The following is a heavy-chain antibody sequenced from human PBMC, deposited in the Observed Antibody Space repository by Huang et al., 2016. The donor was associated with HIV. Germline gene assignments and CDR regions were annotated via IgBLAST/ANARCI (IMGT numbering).Heavy chain of an antibody. V-gene: IGHV4-39*01. CDR1: GGSITDSNYY. D-gene: IGHD3-10*01. J-gene: IGHJ4*02. CDR3: ARHFGSWSGYFDS. CDR2: IYYSGDT. Sequence: QLQLQESGPGLVRPSETLSLICTVSGGSITDSNYYWGWIRQPPGKGLEWIGSIYYSGDTDSNPSLKSRVTMSVDTSKKRFSLDIRSVAVADTAICYCARHFGSWSGYFDSWGQGTLVPVSS.